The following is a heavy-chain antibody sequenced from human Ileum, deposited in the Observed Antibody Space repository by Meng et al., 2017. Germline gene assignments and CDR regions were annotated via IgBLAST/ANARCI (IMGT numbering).Heavy chain of an antibody. CDR3: ARFYGSGTFEVHDY. CDR2: IHYSGSR. J-gene: IGHJ4*02. Sequence: QVQLQASGPGLVRPSETLSLTCNVSGGSVSSASYYWSWIRQSPGKGLEWIGLIHYSGSRNYNPSLKSRVTMSVDTSKNQVSLRLTSVTAADTAVYYCARFYGSGTFEVHDYWGQGTLVTVSS. V-gene: IGHV4-61*01. D-gene: IGHD3-10*01. CDR1: GGSVSSASYY.